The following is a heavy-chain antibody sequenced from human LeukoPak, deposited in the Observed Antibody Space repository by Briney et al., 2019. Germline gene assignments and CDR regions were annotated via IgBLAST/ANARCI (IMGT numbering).Heavy chain of an antibody. Sequence: PGGSLRLSCAASGFTFSSYGMHWVRQAPGKGLEWVAVISYDGSNKYYADSVKGRFTISRDNSKNTLYLQMNSLRAEDTAVYYCAKDQEVYNWFDPWGQGTLVTVSS. CDR3: AKDQEVYNWFDP. CDR1: GFTFSSYG. J-gene: IGHJ5*02. D-gene: IGHD2-8*01. V-gene: IGHV3-30*18. CDR2: ISYDGSNK.